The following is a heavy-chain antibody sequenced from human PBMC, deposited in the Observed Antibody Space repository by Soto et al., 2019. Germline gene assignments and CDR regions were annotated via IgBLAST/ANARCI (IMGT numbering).Heavy chain of an antibody. CDR2: ISSSSSTI. Sequence: EVQLVESGGGLVQPGGTLRLSCAASGFTFSSYSMNWVRQAPGKGLEWVSYISSSSSTIYYEDSVKGRFTISRDNAKSSMYLQMNSLRAEDTGVYYCARDYYDNSGYYYYFDYWGQGTLVTVSS. J-gene: IGHJ4*02. V-gene: IGHV3-48*01. D-gene: IGHD3-22*01. CDR3: ARDYYDNSGYYYYFDY. CDR1: GFTFSSYS.